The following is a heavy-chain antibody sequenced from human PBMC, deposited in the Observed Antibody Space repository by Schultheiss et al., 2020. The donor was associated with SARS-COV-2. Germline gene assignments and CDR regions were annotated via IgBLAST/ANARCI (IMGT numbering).Heavy chain of an antibody. V-gene: IGHV4-34*01. CDR3: ARAIFGVVTSGDAFDI. CDR1: GGSFSGYY. J-gene: IGHJ3*02. Sequence: SETLSLTCAVYGGSFSGYYWSWIRQPPGKGLEWIGEINHSGSTNYNPSLKSRVTISVDTSKNQFSLKLSSVTAADTAVYYCARAIFGVVTSGDAFDIWGQGTMVTVSS. D-gene: IGHD3-3*01. CDR2: INHSGST.